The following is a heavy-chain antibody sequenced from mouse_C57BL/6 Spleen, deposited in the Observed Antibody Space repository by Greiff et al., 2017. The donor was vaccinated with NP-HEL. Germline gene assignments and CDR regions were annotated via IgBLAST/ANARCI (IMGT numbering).Heavy chain of an antibody. CDR1: GYTFTDYY. V-gene: IGHV1-76*01. D-gene: IGHD2-5*01. CDR3: ARSGYSNYVDFEV. CDR2: ISPGSGNT. Sequence: LVESGAELVRPGASVKLSCKASGYTFTDYYINWVTQRPGQGLEWLARISPGSGNTYYTEKFKGKATLTAEKSSSHAYMQLSSLTSEDSAVYFWARSGYSNYVDFEVGGPGTTVTVSS. J-gene: IGHJ1*01.